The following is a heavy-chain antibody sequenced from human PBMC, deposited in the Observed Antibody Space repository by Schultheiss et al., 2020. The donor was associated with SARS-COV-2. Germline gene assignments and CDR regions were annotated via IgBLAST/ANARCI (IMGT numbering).Heavy chain of an antibody. V-gene: IGHV3-30*03. J-gene: IGHJ4*02. D-gene: IGHD1-26*01. Sequence: GGSLRLSCAASGFTFSSYGMHWVRQAPGKGLEWVAVISYDGSNKYYADSVKGRFTISRDNAKNSLYLQMNSLRAEDTAVYYCAVGATPSDYWGQGTLVTVSS. CDR1: GFTFSSYG. CDR2: ISYDGSNK. CDR3: AVGATPSDY.